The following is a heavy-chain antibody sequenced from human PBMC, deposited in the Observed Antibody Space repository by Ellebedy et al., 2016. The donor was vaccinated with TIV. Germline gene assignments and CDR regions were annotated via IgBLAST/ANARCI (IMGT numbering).Heavy chain of an antibody. CDR3: ARKSHLRSGLDY. V-gene: IGHV5-10-1*01. CDR2: VDPSDSYS. Sequence: GESLKISCQGFGYNFNNSWIAWVRQTPGKGLEWMGRVDPSDSYSNYSPSFQGHVTISADKSISTAYLQWSSLKASDTGIYYCARKSHLRSGLDYWGQGTLVTVSS. D-gene: IGHD3-22*01. J-gene: IGHJ4*02. CDR1: GYNFNNSW.